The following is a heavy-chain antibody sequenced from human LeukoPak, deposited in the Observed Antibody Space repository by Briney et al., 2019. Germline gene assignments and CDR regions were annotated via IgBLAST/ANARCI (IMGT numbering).Heavy chain of an antibody. CDR2: ISADNDYT. Sequence: ASVKVSCKASGYTFTDYGFTWVRQAPGQGLEWMGWISADNDYTDYSQKLQGRVTMTTDTSTSTAYLELRSLRSDDTALYYCARVEVPAALLGFDYWGQGTLVTVSS. V-gene: IGHV1-18*01. CDR1: GYTFTDYG. CDR3: ARVEVPAALLGFDY. D-gene: IGHD2-2*01. J-gene: IGHJ4*02.